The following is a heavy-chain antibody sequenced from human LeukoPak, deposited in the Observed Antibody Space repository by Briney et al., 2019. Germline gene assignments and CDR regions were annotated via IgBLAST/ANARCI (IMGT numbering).Heavy chain of an antibody. Sequence: GGSLRLSCAASGFTFSSYWMSWVRQAPGKGLEWVANIKQDGSEKNYVDSVKGRFTISRDNAKNSLYLQMNSLRAEDTAVYYCAREGDILTGYYIAPGECFQHWGQGTLVTVSS. D-gene: IGHD3-9*01. J-gene: IGHJ1*01. V-gene: IGHV3-7*01. CDR2: IKQDGSEK. CDR3: AREGDILTGYYIAPGECFQH. CDR1: GFTFSSYW.